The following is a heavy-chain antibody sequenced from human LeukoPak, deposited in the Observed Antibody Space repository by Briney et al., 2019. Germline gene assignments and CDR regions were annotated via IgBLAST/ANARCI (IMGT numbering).Heavy chain of an antibody. CDR3: ADRYSGYEGGDY. CDR2: ISGSGGST. Sequence: GGSLRLSCAASGFTFSSYAMSWVRQAPGKGLEWVSAISGSGGSTYYADSVKGRFTISRDNSKNTLYLQMNRLRAEDTAVYYCADRYSGYEGGDYWGQGTLVTVSS. CDR1: GFTFSSYA. D-gene: IGHD5-12*01. V-gene: IGHV3-23*01. J-gene: IGHJ4*02.